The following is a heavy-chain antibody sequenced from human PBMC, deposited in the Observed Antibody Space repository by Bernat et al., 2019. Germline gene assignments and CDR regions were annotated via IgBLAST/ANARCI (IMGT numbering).Heavy chain of an antibody. CDR1: GFTFSNYW. CDR3: AQNYYNSGKY. D-gene: IGHD3-10*01. V-gene: IGHV3-74*01. Sequence: EVQLVESGGGLVQPGGSLRLSCEASGFTFSNYWMHWVRQAPGKGLVWVSRINGDGSTTNYADSVKGRFTISRDNAKNTLYLQMNSLRAKDTAVYYCAQNYYNSGKYWGQGTLVTVSS. J-gene: IGHJ4*02. CDR2: INGDGSTT.